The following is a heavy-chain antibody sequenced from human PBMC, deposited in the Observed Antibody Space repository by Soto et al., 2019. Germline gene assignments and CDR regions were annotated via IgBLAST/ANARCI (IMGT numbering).Heavy chain of an antibody. CDR1: GFTFSHYV. Sequence: GSLRLSCAASGFTFSHYVLSWVRQSPERGLEWVSSISGSGSSVYVADSVRGRFIMSRDLSTNTVSLQMNSLRAEDTAVYYCAKVRASYLSASYFYYGLDVWGQGTTVTVSS. D-gene: IGHD3-10*01. V-gene: IGHV3-23*01. J-gene: IGHJ6*02. CDR3: AKVRASYLSASYFYYGLDV. CDR2: ISGSGSSV.